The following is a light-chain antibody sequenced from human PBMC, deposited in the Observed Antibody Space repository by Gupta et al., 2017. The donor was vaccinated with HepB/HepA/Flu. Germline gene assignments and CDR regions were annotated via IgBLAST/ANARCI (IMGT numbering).Light chain of an antibody. CDR1: NIGSKS. CDR3: QVWAFISNHPNVV. J-gene: IGLJ2*01. V-gene: IGLV3-21*04. CDR2: YDS. Sequence: SYVLTQPPSMSVAPGKTARITCGGNNIGSKSVHWYQQKPGQAPVLVISYDSDRPSGIPERFSGSNSGNTATLTISRVEAGDEADYYCQVWAFISNHPNVVFGGGTKLTVL.